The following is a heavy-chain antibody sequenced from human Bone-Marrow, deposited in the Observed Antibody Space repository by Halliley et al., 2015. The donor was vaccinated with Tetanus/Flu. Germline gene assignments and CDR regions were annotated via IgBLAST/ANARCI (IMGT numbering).Heavy chain of an antibody. Sequence: SLRLSCASSGFTFSKYSMAWVRQAPGKGLEWVSSISSSGGYIYIADSLKDRFTISRDNAKNSLYLQMNSLRAEDTALYFCARDPTDYYDTHNYYYHFDHWGQGSLVTVSS. V-gene: IGHV3-21*01. D-gene: IGHD3-22*01. CDR2: ISSSGGYI. CDR3: ARDPTDYYDTHNYYYHFDH. CDR1: GFTFSKYS. J-gene: IGHJ4*02.